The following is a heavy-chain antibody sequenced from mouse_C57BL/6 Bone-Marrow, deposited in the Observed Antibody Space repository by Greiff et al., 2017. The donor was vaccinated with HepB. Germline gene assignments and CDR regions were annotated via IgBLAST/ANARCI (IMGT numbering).Heavy chain of an antibody. CDR2: IDPSDSYT. Sequence: VQLQQPGAELVMPGASVKLSCKASGYTFTSYWMHWVKQRPGQGLEWIGEIDPSDSYTNYNQKFKGKSTLTVDKSSSTAYMQRSSLTSEDSAVYYCARNEYGGYYQAWFAYWGQGTLVTVSA. D-gene: IGHD2-3*01. CDR3: ARNEYGGYYQAWFAY. V-gene: IGHV1-69*01. J-gene: IGHJ3*01. CDR1: GYTFTSYW.